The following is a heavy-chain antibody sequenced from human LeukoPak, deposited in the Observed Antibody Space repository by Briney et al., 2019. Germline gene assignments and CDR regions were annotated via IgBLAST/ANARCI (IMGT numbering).Heavy chain of an antibody. CDR2: ISSTSSAI. CDR1: GFIFNNYG. Sequence: PGGSLRLSCAASGFIFNNYGLIWVRQAPGKGLEWLSYISSTSSAIYYADSLKGRFTISRDNAKNSLYLQMDSLRAEDTAVYCCARVIGSYGDSAYWGQGTLVTVSS. CDR3: ARVIGSYGDSAY. D-gene: IGHD3-16*01. J-gene: IGHJ4*02. V-gene: IGHV3-48*04.